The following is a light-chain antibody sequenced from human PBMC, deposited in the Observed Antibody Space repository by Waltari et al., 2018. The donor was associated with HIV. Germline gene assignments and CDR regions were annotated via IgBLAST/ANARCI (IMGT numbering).Light chain of an antibody. CDR2: KDG. J-gene: IGLJ2*01. Sequence: SHELTQPPSVSVSPGQTASIPCAGGKLGDKYACWYQQKPGQSPVLVIYKDGKRPSGIPERFSGFNSGNTATLTISGTQAMDEADYYCQAWDSDTPKVFGGGTKLTVL. CDR3: QAWDSDTPKV. CDR1: KLGDKY. V-gene: IGLV3-1*01.